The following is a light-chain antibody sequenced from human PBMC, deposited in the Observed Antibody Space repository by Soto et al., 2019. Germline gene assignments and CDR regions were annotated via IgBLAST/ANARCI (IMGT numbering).Light chain of an antibody. Sequence: DIQMTQSPSTLSASVGDRVTITCRASESISSWLAWYQQKPGKAPKLLIYKASGLDSGVPSRFSGSGSGTEFTLTISSLQPDDFATYYCQQYNSYSLSFGGGTKVEIK. V-gene: IGKV1-5*03. J-gene: IGKJ4*01. CDR2: KAS. CDR3: QQYNSYSLS. CDR1: ESISSW.